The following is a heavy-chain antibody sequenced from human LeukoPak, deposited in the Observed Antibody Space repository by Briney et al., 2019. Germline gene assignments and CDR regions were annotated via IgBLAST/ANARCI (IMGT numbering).Heavy chain of an antibody. CDR1: GFTFTTYS. CDR2: ISSGSSAI. CDR3: ARESCTTCYTYSYSYYMDV. Sequence: GGSLRLSCEASGFTFTTYSMTWGRQAPGKGLEWVSTISSGSSAIFSADALKGRFTISRDDAKNSLFLHMNSLRAEDTAVYYCARESCTTCYTYSYSYYMDVWGQGTTVTVSS. V-gene: IGHV3-21*01. D-gene: IGHD2-2*01. J-gene: IGHJ6*03.